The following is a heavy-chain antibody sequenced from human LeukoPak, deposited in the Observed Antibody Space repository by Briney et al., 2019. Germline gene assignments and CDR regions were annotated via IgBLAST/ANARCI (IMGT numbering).Heavy chain of an antibody. CDR3: ARANYYDSSGYSRGAFDI. J-gene: IGHJ3*02. Sequence: SETLSLTCTVSGGFITSSSYYWGWIRQPPGKGLEWIGSIYYSGSTHYTPSLKSRVTISIDTSKNQFSLKLNSVTAADTAVYYCARANYYDSSGYSRGAFDIWGQGTMVTVSS. CDR2: IYYSGST. D-gene: IGHD3-22*01. CDR1: GGFITSSSYY. V-gene: IGHV4-39*01.